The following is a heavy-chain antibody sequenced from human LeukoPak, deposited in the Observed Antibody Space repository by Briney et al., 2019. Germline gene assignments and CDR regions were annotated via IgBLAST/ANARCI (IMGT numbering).Heavy chain of an antibody. J-gene: IGHJ2*01. D-gene: IGHD6-19*01. CDR1: GYTFTGYD. CDR3: ARGRGQWLARGTNWYFDL. Sequence: ASVKVSCKASGYTFTGYDIDWVRQATGQGLEWMGWMNPNSGNTGYAQKFQGRVTMTRDTSISTAYMELSSLRSEDTAVYYCARGRGQWLARGTNWYFDLWGRGTLVTVSS. V-gene: IGHV1-8*01. CDR2: MNPNSGNT.